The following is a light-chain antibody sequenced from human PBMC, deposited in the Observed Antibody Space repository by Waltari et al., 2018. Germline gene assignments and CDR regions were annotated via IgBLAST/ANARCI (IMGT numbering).Light chain of an antibody. CDR1: SSDVGRYKL. J-gene: IGLJ2*01. Sequence: QSALTQPASVSGSPGQSITISCTGTSSDVGRYKLVSWYQHHPGKAPRLMIYADSNRPSGSSNRFSGSKSGNTASLTISGLQAEDEAAYYCCSYAGSSTVKFGEGTYLTVL. V-gene: IGLV2-23*01. CDR3: CSYAGSSTVK. CDR2: ADS.